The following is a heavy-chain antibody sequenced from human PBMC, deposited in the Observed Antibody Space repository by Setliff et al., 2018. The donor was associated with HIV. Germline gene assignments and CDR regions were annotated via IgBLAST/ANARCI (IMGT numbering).Heavy chain of an antibody. V-gene: IGHV3-30*02. D-gene: IGHD6-13*01. J-gene: IGHJ4*02. Sequence: PGGSLRLSCVASGFTLGGFGMHWVRQAPGKGLEWVAFIQYDGSKQSYADSVKGRFTISRDDSKNTLYLQMNSLRAEDTAVYYCAKDRYSSTWTEGFDYWGQGTLVTVSS. CDR1: GFTLGGFG. CDR2: IQYDGSKQ. CDR3: AKDRYSSTWTEGFDY.